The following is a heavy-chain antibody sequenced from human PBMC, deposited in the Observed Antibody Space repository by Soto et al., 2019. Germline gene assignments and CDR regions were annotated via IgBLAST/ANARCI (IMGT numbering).Heavy chain of an antibody. D-gene: IGHD2-8*02. CDR1: GGSISSYY. J-gene: IGHJ4*02. Sequence: SETLSITCTVSGGSISSYYWSWIRQPPGKGLEWIGYIFYRGGTNYNPSLKSRVTISLDTSMNQFSLELRSVTAADTAVYYCARDKITGLFDYWGQGTLVTVSS. CDR3: ARDKITGLFDY. CDR2: IFYRGGT. V-gene: IGHV4-59*01.